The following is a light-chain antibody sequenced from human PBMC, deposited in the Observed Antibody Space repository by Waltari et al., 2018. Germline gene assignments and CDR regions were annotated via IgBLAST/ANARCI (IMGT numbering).Light chain of an antibody. J-gene: IGKJ4*01. CDR1: QSINNR. Sequence: DIQMTQSPSTLSASVGDRVTITCRASQSINNRLAWYQQKPGKAPNLLIYDASTLEVGVPSRFSGSGSETEFTLTISSLQPDDFATYYCQPYNSNSLLTFGGGTKVEIK. CDR3: QPYNSNSLLT. V-gene: IGKV1-5*03. CDR2: DAS.